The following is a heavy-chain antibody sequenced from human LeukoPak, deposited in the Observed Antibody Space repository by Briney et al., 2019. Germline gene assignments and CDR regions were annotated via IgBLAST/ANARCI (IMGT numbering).Heavy chain of an antibody. D-gene: IGHD3-22*01. V-gene: IGHV3-11*04. J-gene: IGHJ4*02. CDR1: GFTFDSFY. Sequence: GGSLRLSCAASGFTFDSFYMGWVRQVPGKGLDYIALISASGAVPYYAESVKGRFTISRDNAKNSVSLQMNSLSADDTAVYYCARSLIVASEDYWGQGTLVTVSS. CDR2: ISASGAVP. CDR3: ARSLIVASEDY.